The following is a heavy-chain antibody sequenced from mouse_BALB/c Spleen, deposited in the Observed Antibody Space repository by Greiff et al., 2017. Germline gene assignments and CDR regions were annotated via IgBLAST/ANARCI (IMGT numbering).Heavy chain of an antibody. CDR1: GDSITSGY. D-gene: IGHD1-1*01. J-gene: IGHJ2*01. Sequence: EVKLVESGPSLVKPSQTLSLTCSVTGDSITSGYWNWIRKFPGNKLEYMGYISYSGSTYYNPSLKSRISITRDTSKNQYYLQLNSVTTEDTATYYCARDYYGSSYLDYWGQGTTLTVSS. CDR3: ARDYYGSSYLDY. V-gene: IGHV3-8*02. CDR2: ISYSGST.